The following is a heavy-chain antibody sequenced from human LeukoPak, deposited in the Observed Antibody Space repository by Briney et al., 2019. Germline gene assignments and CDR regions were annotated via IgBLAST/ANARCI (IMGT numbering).Heavy chain of an antibody. D-gene: IGHD3-10*01. CDR3: ARAPSETGSYYPEYFRH. CDR1: GFTFISYW. J-gene: IGHJ1*01. Sequence: GGSLRLSCAASGFTFISYWMHWVRQALGRGLVWVSRIKSDGSTNYVDSVKGRFTISRDNAKNTVSLQMNSLRAEDTGVYYCARAPSETGSYYPEYFRHWGQGTLVTVSS. CDR2: IKSDGST. V-gene: IGHV3-74*01.